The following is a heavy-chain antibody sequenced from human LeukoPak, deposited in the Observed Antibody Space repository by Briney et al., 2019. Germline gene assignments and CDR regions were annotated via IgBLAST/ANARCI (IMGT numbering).Heavy chain of an antibody. Sequence: GGSLRLSCVASGFALSSYDMRWVRQAPGKGLEWVSYISSSSSTIYYADSVKGRFTISRDNAKNSLYLQMNSLRDEDTAVYYCARDAREWLRLATFDYWGQGTLVTVSS. D-gene: IGHD5-12*01. CDR2: ISSSSSTI. V-gene: IGHV3-48*02. CDR1: GFALSSYD. J-gene: IGHJ4*02. CDR3: ARDAREWLRLATFDY.